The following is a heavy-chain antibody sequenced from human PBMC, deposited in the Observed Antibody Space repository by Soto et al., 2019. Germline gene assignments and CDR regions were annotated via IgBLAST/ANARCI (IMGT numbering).Heavy chain of an antibody. Sequence: PGGPLRLWCVAAGGTFGGYGGHWVSQDPGKGLEWVAVISYDGSNEYYADSVKGRFTISRDNSKNTLYLQMDSLRPEDTAVYYCAKEITVAGGFDYRGHGPLLTVSS. J-gene: IGHJ4*01. V-gene: IGHV3-30*18. CDR2: ISYDGSNE. CDR3: AKEITVAGGFDY. D-gene: IGHD6-19*01. CDR1: GGTFGGYG.